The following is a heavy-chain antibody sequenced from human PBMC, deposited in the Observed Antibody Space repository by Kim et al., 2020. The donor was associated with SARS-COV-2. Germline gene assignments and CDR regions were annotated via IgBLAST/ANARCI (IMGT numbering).Heavy chain of an antibody. Sequence: GGSLRLSCAASGFTFSHYAMSWVRQAPVKGLEWVSGISGSGGSTYYADSVKGRFTISRDNSKNTLYLQMSSLRAEDTAVYYCASRHGLVGAPISMGREYWGLGTLVTVSS. CDR2: ISGSGGST. V-gene: IGHV3-23*01. CDR3: ASRHGLVGAPISMGREY. CDR1: GFTFSHYA. D-gene: IGHD1-26*01. J-gene: IGHJ4*02.